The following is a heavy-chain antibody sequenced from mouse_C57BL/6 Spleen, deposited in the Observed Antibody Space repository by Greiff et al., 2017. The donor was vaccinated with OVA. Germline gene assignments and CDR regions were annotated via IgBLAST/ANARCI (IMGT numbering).Heavy chain of an antibody. CDR1: EYEFPSHD. Sequence: EVKLMESGGGLVQPGESLKLSCESNEYEFPSHDMSWVRKTPEKRLELVAAINSDGGSTYYPDTMERRFIISRDNTKKTLYLQMSSLRAEDTALYYCARHGYKDDWYFDVWGTGTTVTVSS. D-gene: IGHD1-3*01. V-gene: IGHV5-2*01. J-gene: IGHJ1*03. CDR2: INSDGGST. CDR3: ARHGYKDDWYFDV.